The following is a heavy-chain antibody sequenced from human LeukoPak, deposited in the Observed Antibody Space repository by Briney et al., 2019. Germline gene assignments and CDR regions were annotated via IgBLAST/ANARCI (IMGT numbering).Heavy chain of an antibody. J-gene: IGHJ5*02. Sequence: SETLSLTCTVSGGSISSYYWSWIRQPPGKGLEWIGYIYYSGSTNYNPSLKSRVTISVDTSKNQFSLKLSSVIAADTAVYYCASATIQENGGFWFDPWGQGTLVTVSS. CDR3: ASATIQENGGFWFDP. CDR1: GGSISSYY. CDR2: IYYSGST. D-gene: IGHD5-24*01. V-gene: IGHV4-59*08.